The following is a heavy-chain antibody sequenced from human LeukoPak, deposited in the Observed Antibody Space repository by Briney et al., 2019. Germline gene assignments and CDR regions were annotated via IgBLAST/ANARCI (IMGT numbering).Heavy chain of an antibody. D-gene: IGHD2-15*01. CDR2: ISYDGSNK. V-gene: IGHV3-30*18. CDR1: GFTFSSYG. CDR3: AKERGGVVVVAATHGEHYSDY. J-gene: IGHJ4*02. Sequence: GRSPRLSCAASGFTFSSYGMHWVRQAPGKGLEWVAVISYDGSNKYYADSVKGRFTISRDNSKNTLYLQMNSLRAEDTAVYYCAKERGGVVVVAATHGEHYSDYWGQGTLVTVSS.